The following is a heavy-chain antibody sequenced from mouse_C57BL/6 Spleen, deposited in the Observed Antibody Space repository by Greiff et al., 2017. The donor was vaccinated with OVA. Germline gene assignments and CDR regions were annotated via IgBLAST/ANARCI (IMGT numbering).Heavy chain of an antibody. CDR2: IHPNSGST. D-gene: IGHD3-2*02. Sequence: QVQLQQPGAELVKPGASVKLSCKASGYTFTSYWMHWVKQRPGQGLEWIGMIHPNSGSTNYNEKFKSKATLTVDKSYSTAYMQLSSLTSEDSAVYYCARGRDSSGYVGYWGQGTTLTVSS. J-gene: IGHJ2*01. CDR3: ARGRDSSGYVGY. CDR1: GYTFTSYW. V-gene: IGHV1-64*01.